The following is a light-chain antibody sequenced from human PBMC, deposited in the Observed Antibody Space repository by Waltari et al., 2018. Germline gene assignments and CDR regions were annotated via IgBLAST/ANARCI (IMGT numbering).Light chain of an antibody. CDR1: SLIYNS. J-gene: IGLJ3*02. CDR3: NCRDSSGRHLV. Sequence: SSELTQDPAVSVPLGQIVRITCQGDSLIYNSASWYQQKQGLAPVLVLYHQDTRNSGIPVRFSASSSGNTVSLTLAGARAEDEADYHCNCRDSSGRHLVFGGGTKLTVL. CDR2: HQD. V-gene: IGLV3-19*01.